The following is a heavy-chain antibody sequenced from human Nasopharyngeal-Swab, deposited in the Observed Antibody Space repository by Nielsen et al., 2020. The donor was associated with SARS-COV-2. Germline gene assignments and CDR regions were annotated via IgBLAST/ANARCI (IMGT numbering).Heavy chain of an antibody. D-gene: IGHD2-21*02. J-gene: IGHJ5*02. CDR2: ISYTGST. CDR3: ARHYGHVVVTDNWFDP. Sequence: SETLSLTCTVSGGSISNYYWSWIRQPPGKGLEWIGYISYTGSTNYSPSLKSRVTISLDTSKTQFSLKLRSVTAADTAVYYCARHYGHVVVTDNWFDPWGQGTLVTVSS. V-gene: IGHV4-59*08. CDR1: GGSISNYY.